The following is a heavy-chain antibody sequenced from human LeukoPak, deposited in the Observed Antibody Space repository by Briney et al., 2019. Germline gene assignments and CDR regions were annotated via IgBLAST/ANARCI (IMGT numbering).Heavy chain of an antibody. V-gene: IGHV3-48*01. Sequence: GGSLRLSYAASGFTFSSYSMNWVRQAPGRGREGVSYISSSGTTIYYADAVKGRFTISRDNAKNSLYLQMNSLRAEDTAVYYCARDLWLQVAGTDYWGQGTLVSVSS. CDR1: GFTFSSYS. D-gene: IGHD6-19*01. CDR2: ISSSGTTI. J-gene: IGHJ4*02. CDR3: ARDLWLQVAGTDY.